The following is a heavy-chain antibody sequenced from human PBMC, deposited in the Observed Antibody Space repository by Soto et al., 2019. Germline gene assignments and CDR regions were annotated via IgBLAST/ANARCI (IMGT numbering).Heavy chain of an antibody. CDR2: ISGSGGST. CDR3: LKVLTRGRAHEAFDI. V-gene: IGHV3-23*01. D-gene: IGHD1-1*01. J-gene: IGHJ3*02. CDR1: GFTFSSYA. Sequence: GGSLRLSCAASGFTFSSYAMSWVRQAPGKGLEWVSAISGSGGSTYYADSVKGRFTISRDNSRNTLYLQMNSLRAEDTAVYYCLKVLTRGRAHEAFDIWGQGTMVTVSS.